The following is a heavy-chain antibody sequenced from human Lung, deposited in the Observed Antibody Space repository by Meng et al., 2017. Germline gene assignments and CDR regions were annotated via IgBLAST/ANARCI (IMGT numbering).Heavy chain of an antibody. J-gene: IGHJ4*02. Sequence: QLEHQQGGAELLKPSETLSPTCVVSGGSFSDYYWSWIRQPPGKGLEWIGEINHSGSTNYNPSLESRATISVDTSQNNLSLKLSSVTAADSAVYYCARGPTTMAHDFDYWGQGTLVTVSS. CDR3: ARGPTTMAHDFDY. CDR2: INHSGST. CDR1: GGSFSDYY. V-gene: IGHV4-34*01. D-gene: IGHD4-11*01.